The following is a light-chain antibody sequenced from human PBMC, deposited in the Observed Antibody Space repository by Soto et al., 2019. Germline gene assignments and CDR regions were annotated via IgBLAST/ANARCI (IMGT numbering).Light chain of an antibody. V-gene: IGLV2-23*02. CDR3: CSYAGSSSVYV. J-gene: IGLJ1*01. CDR2: EVS. Sequence: QSVLTQPASVSGSPGQSITISCTGTSSDVGSYNVVSWYQQHPGKAPKLLIYEVSKRPSGVSDRFSGSKSGNTASLTISGLQAEDEADYHCCSYAGSSSVYVFGTGTKVTVL. CDR1: SSDVGSYNV.